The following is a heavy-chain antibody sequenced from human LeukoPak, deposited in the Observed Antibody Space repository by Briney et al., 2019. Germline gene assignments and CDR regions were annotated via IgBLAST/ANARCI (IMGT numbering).Heavy chain of an antibody. CDR3: ARLRAYCGGDCYSGAFDI. Sequence: SETLSLTCTVSGGSISSYYWGWIRQPPGKGLEWIGSIYYSGSTYYNPSLKSRVTISVDTSKNQFSLKLSSVTAADTAVYYCARLRAYCGGDCYSGAFDIWGQGTMVTVS. J-gene: IGHJ3*02. V-gene: IGHV4-39*07. CDR1: GGSISSYY. CDR2: IYYSGST. D-gene: IGHD2-21*02.